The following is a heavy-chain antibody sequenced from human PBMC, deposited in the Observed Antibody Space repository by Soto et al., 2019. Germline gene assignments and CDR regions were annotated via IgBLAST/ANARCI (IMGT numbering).Heavy chain of an antibody. CDR1: GFTFSSYG. Sequence: GGSLRLSCAASGFTFSSYGMHWVRQAPGKGLEWVAVIWYDGSNKYYADSVKGRFTISRDNSKNTLYLQMNSLRAEDTAVYYCARKTTVSYYYYMDVWGKGTTVTVSS. D-gene: IGHD4-17*01. CDR3: ARKTTVSYYYYMDV. V-gene: IGHV3-33*01. CDR2: IWYDGSNK. J-gene: IGHJ6*03.